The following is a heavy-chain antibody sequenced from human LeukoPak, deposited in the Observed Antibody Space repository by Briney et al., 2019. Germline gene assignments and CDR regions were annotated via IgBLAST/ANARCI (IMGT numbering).Heavy chain of an antibody. CDR3: ARGSSGLLGDAFDI. V-gene: IGHV1-2*02. D-gene: IGHD3-22*01. CDR1: GYTFTGYY. CDR2: INPNSGGT. J-gene: IGHJ3*02. Sequence: GASVKVSCEASGYTFTGYYMHWVRQAPGQGLEWMGWINPNSGGTNYAQKFQGRVTMTRDTSISTAYMELSRLRSDDTAVYYCARGSSGLLGDAFDIWGQGTMVTVSS.